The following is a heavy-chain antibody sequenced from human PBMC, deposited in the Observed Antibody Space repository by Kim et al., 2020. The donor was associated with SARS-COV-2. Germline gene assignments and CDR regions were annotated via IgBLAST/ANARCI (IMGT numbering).Heavy chain of an antibody. Sequence: SETLSLTCAVYGGSFSGYYWSWIRQPPGKGLEWIGEINHSGSTNYNPSLKSRVTISVDTSKNQFSLKLSSVTAADTAVYYCARGRVITRSYYYYGMDV. CDR3: ARGRVITRSYYYYGMDV. J-gene: IGHJ6*01. CDR1: GGSFSGYY. CDR2: INHSGST. D-gene: IGHD3-22*01. V-gene: IGHV4-34*01.